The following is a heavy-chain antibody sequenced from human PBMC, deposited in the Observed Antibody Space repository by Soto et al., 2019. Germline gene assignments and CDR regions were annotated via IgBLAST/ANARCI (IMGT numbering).Heavy chain of an antibody. CDR2: ISGSGGST. CDR1: GFTFSSYA. V-gene: IGHV3-23*01. J-gene: IGHJ6*02. CDR3: AKVAAGTRSYYYYYGMDV. D-gene: IGHD6-13*01. Sequence: GGSLRLSCAASGFTFSSYAMSWVRQAPGKGLEWVSAISGSGGSTYYADSVKGRFTISRDNSKNTLYLQMNSLRAEDTAVYYCAKVAAGTRSYYYYYGMDVWGQGTTVTVSS.